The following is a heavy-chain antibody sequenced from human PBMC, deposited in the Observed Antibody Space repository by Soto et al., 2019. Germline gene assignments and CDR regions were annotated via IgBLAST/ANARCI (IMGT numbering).Heavy chain of an antibody. V-gene: IGHV4-59*08. Sequence: QVQLQESGPGLVKPSETLSLTCTVSGGSISSYYWSWIRQPPGKGLEWIGYIYYSGSTNYNPSLKSRVTISVDTSKNQFSLKLSSVTAADTAVYYCARHGGYCSGGSCYSIWYFDLWGRGTLVTVS. CDR1: GGSISSYY. J-gene: IGHJ2*01. CDR2: IYYSGST. D-gene: IGHD2-15*01. CDR3: ARHGGYCSGGSCYSIWYFDL.